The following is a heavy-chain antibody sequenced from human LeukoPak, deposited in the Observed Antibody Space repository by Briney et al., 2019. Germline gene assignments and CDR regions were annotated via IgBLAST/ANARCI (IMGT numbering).Heavy chain of an antibody. CDR1: GFTFSSYS. Sequence: GGSLRLSCAASGFTFSSYSMNWVRQAPGKGLEWVSSISSSSSYIYYADSVKGRFTISRDNAKNSLYLQMNSLRAEDTALYYCAKDISTMMENGMDVWGQGTTVTVSS. CDR3: AKDISTMMENGMDV. D-gene: IGHD3-22*01. V-gene: IGHV3-21*04. J-gene: IGHJ6*02. CDR2: ISSSSSYI.